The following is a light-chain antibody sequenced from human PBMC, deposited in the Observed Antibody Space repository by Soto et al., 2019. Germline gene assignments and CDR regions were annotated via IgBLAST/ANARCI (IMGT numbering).Light chain of an antibody. Sequence: QSALTQPASVSGSPGQSITISCTGTSSDVGGYNYVSWYQQHPGKAPKLMIYDVSNRPSGVSNRFSGSKSGNTASLTISGLQAVDEADYYCSSYTSSSTDVFGTGTKVT. CDR2: DVS. CDR1: SSDVGGYNY. J-gene: IGLJ1*01. CDR3: SSYTSSSTDV. V-gene: IGLV2-14*01.